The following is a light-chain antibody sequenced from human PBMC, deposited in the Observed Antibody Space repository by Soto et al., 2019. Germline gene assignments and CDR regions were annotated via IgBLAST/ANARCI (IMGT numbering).Light chain of an antibody. CDR3: QQYGRSPTT. CDR1: QSVNSK. Sequence: IMMTQSPATLSVSPGERATLSCRASQSVNSKLAWYQQKRGQAPRFLIYGASSRATGIPDRFSGSGSGTDFTLTISRLEPEDFAVYYCQQYGRSPTTFGQGTKVDI. V-gene: IGKV3-20*01. CDR2: GAS. J-gene: IGKJ1*01.